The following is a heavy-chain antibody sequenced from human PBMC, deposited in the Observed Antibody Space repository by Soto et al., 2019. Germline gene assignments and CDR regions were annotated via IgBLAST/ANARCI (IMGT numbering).Heavy chain of an antibody. CDR2: ISGSAGTT. CDR1: GFTFSSYA. V-gene: IGHV3-23*01. J-gene: IGHJ4*02. Sequence: EVQLLESGGGLEQPGVSLRLSCAASGFTFSSYAMSWVRQAPGKGLEWVSAISGSAGTTYYADSVKGRFTISRDNSKNTLYLQMNSLRAEDTAVYYCAKVLAVAGYDYWGQRTLVSVSS. D-gene: IGHD6-19*01. CDR3: AKVLAVAGYDY.